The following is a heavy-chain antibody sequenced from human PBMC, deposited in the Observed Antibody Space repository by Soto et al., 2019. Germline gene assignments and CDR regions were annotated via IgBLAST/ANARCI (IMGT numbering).Heavy chain of an antibody. Sequence: SETLSLTCAVYGGSFSGYYWSWIRQPPGKGLEWIGEINHSGSTNYNPSLKSRVTISVDTTKNQFSLKLSSVPAADTAVYYCALQVHYYGYYFDYWGQGTLVTVSS. CDR2: INHSGST. D-gene: IGHD3-10*01. J-gene: IGHJ4*02. CDR1: GGSFSGYY. CDR3: ALQVHYYGYYFDY. V-gene: IGHV4-34*01.